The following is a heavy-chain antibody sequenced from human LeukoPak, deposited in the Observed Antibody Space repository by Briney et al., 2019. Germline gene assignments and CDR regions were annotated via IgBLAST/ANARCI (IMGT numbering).Heavy chain of an antibody. CDR2: INHSGST. Sequence: PSETLSLTCAVYGGSFGGYYWSWIRQPPGKGLEWIGEINHSGSTNYNPSLKSRVTISVDTSKNQFSLKLSSVTAADTAVYYCARPRGSYSWYAFDIWGQGTMVTVSS. CDR1: GGSFGGYY. J-gene: IGHJ3*02. D-gene: IGHD1-26*01. CDR3: ARPRGSYSWYAFDI. V-gene: IGHV4-34*01.